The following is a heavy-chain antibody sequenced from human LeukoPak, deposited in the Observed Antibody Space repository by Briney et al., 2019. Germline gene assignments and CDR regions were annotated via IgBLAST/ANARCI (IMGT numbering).Heavy chain of an antibody. CDR2: IDQHGTDK. D-gene: IGHD2-15*01. CDR3: AKAVVAADSFEY. V-gene: IGHV3-7*01. J-gene: IGHJ4*02. Sequence: GGSLRLSCVGSGFLFSGHYMNWVRQAPGRGLEWVANIDQHGTDKQYVASVRGRFTISRDNTKNSVYLQMDNLRVEDTAVYYCAKAVVAADSFEYWGQGTQVIVSS. CDR1: GFLFSGHY.